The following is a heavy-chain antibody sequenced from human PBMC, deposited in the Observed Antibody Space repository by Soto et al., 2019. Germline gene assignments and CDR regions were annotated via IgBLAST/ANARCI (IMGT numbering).Heavy chain of an antibody. CDR2: VNPSGGHT. Sequence: QVQLVQSGAEVKKPGASVKVSCKASGDTFTDYYIHWVRQAPGQGLEWMGTVNPSGGHTTYAQHFLGRMTMTRDTSTSTLSMELTSLTSEDMAVYYCARGGHVVVVTAALDYWGQGTLVTVSS. CDR1: GDTFTDYY. CDR3: ARGGHVVVVTAALDY. V-gene: IGHV1-46*01. D-gene: IGHD2-21*02. J-gene: IGHJ4*02.